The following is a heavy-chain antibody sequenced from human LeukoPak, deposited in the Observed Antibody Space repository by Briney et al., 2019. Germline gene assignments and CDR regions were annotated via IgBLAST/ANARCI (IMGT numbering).Heavy chain of an antibody. J-gene: IGHJ6*04. CDR1: GFTFSSYE. V-gene: IGHV3-48*03. CDR3: TKETPQMDV. CDR2: ISSTGNTV. D-gene: IGHD2-15*01. Sequence: GGSLRLSCAASGFTFSSYEMNWVCQAPGQGLEWVAYISSTGNTVHYAGSVKGRFTISRDNAKNSLYLQMNRLRAEDTAVYYCTKETPQMDVWGKGTTVTVSS.